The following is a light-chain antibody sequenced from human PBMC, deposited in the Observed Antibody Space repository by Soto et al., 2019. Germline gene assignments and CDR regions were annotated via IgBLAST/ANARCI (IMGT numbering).Light chain of an antibody. CDR2: DAS. V-gene: IGKV3-11*01. Sequence: EIVLTQSPATLSLSPGERATLSCRASQSVSSYLAWYQQKPGKAPRLLIYDASNRATGIPARFSGSGSGTDFTLTISSLEPEDFAVYYCQQRSNWQTFGQGTKLEIK. CDR1: QSVSSY. J-gene: IGKJ2*01. CDR3: QQRSNWQT.